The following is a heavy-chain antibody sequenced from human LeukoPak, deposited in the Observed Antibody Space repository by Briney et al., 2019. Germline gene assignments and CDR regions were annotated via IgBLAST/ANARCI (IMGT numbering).Heavy chain of an antibody. CDR1: GFTFSSYP. CDR2: INHSGST. J-gene: IGHJ5*02. D-gene: IGHD3-22*01. Sequence: PGGSLRLSCAASGFTFSSYPMNWVRQAPGKGLEWIGEINHSGSTNYNPSLKSRVTISVDTSKNQFSLKLSSVTAADTAVYYCARHLRRLTYYDGWASQGRWFDPWGQGTLVTVSS. CDR3: ARHLRRLTYYDGWASQGRWFDP. V-gene: IGHV4-34*08.